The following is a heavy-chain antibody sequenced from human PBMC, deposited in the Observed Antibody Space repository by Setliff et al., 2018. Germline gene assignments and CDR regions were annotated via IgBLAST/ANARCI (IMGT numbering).Heavy chain of an antibody. D-gene: IGHD5-18*01. Sequence: PGGSLRLSCAASGFTFSSYEMNWVRQAPGKGLEWVSYISSSGSTMYYADSVKGRFTISRDNAKNSLYLQMNSLRAEDTAVYYCARDSVYSHAPYYYYYYMDVWGKGTTVTVSS. CDR1: GFTFSSYE. J-gene: IGHJ6*03. CDR2: ISSSGSTM. V-gene: IGHV3-48*03. CDR3: ARDSVYSHAPYYYYYYMDV.